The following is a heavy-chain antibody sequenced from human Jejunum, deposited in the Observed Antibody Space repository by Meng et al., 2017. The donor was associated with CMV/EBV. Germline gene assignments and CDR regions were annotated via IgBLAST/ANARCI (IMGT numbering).Heavy chain of an antibody. D-gene: IGHD1-26*01. CDR3: AKDTRVGAWGAFDY. CDR1: GFTVRDVA. V-gene: IGHV3-23*03. Sequence: SGFTVRDVAMTWVRQARGEGLGWVSVIDSAVSSTYYADSVKGRFTISRDNSKNTLFLQMNSLRAEDTAIYYCAKDTRVGAWGAFDYWGQGTLVTVSS. CDR2: IDSAVSST. J-gene: IGHJ4*02.